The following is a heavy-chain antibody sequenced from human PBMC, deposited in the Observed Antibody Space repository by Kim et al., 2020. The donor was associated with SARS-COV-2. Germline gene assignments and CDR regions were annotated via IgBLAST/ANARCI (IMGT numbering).Heavy chain of an antibody. J-gene: IGHJ6*02. Sequence: NPALKSRVTISAGTSKNQFSLKLSSVTAAATAVYYCARGVRAAAGSGMDVWGQGTTVTVSS. V-gene: IGHV4-59*09. CDR3: ARGVRAAAGSGMDV. D-gene: IGHD6-13*01.